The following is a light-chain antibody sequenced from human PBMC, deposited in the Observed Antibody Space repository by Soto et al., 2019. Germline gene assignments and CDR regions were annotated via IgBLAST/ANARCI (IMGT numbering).Light chain of an antibody. CDR1: QSVGQS. CDR2: GAS. Sequence: EVVLTRSPGALSLTPGERATLSCRASQSVGQSLAWYQERPGQAPRLLISGASTRATGIPDRISGSGSGTDFTLTISRLEPEDFAVYYCQQYGGSPRTFGQGTKV. J-gene: IGKJ1*01. V-gene: IGKV3-20*01. CDR3: QQYGGSPRT.